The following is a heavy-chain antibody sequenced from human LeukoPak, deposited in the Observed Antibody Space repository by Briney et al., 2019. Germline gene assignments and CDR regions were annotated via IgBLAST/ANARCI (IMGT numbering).Heavy chain of an antibody. J-gene: IGHJ5*02. D-gene: IGHD6-19*01. CDR2: ISATSGNT. Sequence: GASVKVSCKASGYSFTERGFSWMRHVRGQGLEWMGWISATSGNTYYAQTFQDRVTMTTDASTSTGYMELRDLTADDTAVYYCGKGSTGWSRDPWGQGTLVTVSS. V-gene: IGHV1-18*01. CDR3: GKGSTGWSRDP. CDR1: GYSFTERG.